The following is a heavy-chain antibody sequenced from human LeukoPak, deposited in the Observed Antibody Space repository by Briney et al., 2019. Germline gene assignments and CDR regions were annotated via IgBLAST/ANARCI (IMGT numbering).Heavy chain of an antibody. Sequence: GGSLRLSCAASGFTFSSYEMNWVRQAPGKGLEWVSYISSSGSTIYYAASVKGRFTISRDNAKNSLYLQMNSLRAEDTAVYYCARDNSPAYDSSGYFHYWGQGTLVTVSS. CDR1: GFTFSSYE. J-gene: IGHJ4*02. V-gene: IGHV3-48*03. D-gene: IGHD3-22*01. CDR3: ARDNSPAYDSSGYFHY. CDR2: ISSSGSTI.